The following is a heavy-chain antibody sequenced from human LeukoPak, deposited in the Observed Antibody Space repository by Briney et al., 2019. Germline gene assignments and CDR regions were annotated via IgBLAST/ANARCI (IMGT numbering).Heavy chain of an antibody. J-gene: IGHJ6*03. D-gene: IGHD2-2*01. CDR1: GYTFTSYG. V-gene: IGHV1-18*01. CDR2: ISAYNGNT. CDR3: ARDPLVVPAAMLNKADYYMDV. Sequence: ASVKVSCKASGYTFTSYGISWVRQAPGQGLEWMGWISAYNGNTNYAQTLHGRVTMTTDTSTSTAYMELRSLRSDDTAVYYCARDPLVVPAAMLNKADYYMDVWGKGTTVTVSS.